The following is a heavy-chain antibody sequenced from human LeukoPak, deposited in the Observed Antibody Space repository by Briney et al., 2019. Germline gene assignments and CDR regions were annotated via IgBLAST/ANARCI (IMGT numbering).Heavy chain of an antibody. V-gene: IGHV4-61*01. D-gene: IGHD2-2*01. J-gene: IGHJ3*02. Sequence: SETLSLTCTVSGGSISSGSYYWSWIRQPPGKGLEWIGYIYYSGSTNYNPSLKSRVTISVDTSKNQFSLKLSSVTAADTAVYYCATQGFYCSSTSCYGSLAFDIWGQGTMVTVSS. CDR1: GGSISSGSYY. CDR2: IYYSGST. CDR3: ATQGFYCSSTSCYGSLAFDI.